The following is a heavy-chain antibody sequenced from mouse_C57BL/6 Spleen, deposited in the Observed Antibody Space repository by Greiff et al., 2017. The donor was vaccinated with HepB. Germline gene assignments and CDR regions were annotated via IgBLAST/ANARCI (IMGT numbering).Heavy chain of an antibody. Sequence: EVKLMESGGDLVKPGGSLKLSCAASGFTFSSYGMSWVRQTPDKRLEWVATISSGGSYPYYPDSVKGQFTITRDNAKNTLYLQMSSLKSEDTAMYYCARLGYYGSNPSFDYWGQGTTLTVSS. J-gene: IGHJ2*01. CDR3: ARLGYYGSNPSFDY. V-gene: IGHV5-6*01. CDR1: GFTFSSYG. CDR2: ISSGGSYP. D-gene: IGHD1-1*01.